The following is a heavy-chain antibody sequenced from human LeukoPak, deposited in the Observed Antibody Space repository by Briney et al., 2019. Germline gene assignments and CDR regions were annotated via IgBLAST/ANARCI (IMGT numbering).Heavy chain of an antibody. CDR3: TTTHYYYDSSGYYQFPDY. CDR1: GFTVSSNS. D-gene: IGHD3-22*01. J-gene: IGHJ4*02. Sequence: PGGSLRLSCAASGFTVSSNSMSWVRQAPGKGLEWVSFIYSDNTHYPDSVKGRFTISRDNSKNTLYLQMNSLRAEDTAVYYCTTTHYYYDSSGYYQFPDYWGQGTLVTVSS. V-gene: IGHV3-53*01. CDR2: IYSDNT.